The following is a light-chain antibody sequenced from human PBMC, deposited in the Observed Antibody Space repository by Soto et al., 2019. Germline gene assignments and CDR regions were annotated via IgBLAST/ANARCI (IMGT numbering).Light chain of an antibody. CDR2: DDS. CDR3: QVWDGSSDHYV. Sequence: SYELTQPPSVSVAPGQTARITCGGDNIGSDSVHWYQQKPGQAPLLVVYDDSDRPSGIPERFSGFSYGNTATLTISRAEAGDEADYYCQVWDGSSDHYVFGTGTKVTVL. V-gene: IGLV3-21*02. J-gene: IGLJ1*01. CDR1: NIGSDS.